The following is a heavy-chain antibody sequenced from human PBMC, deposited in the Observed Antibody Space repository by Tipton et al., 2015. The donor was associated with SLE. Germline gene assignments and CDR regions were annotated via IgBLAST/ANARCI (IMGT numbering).Heavy chain of an antibody. CDR2: IKSKTDGGTA. J-gene: IGHJ4*02. V-gene: IGHV3-15*01. CDR3: ATGLIY. Sequence: GSLRLSCSTSGFIFTNAWMSWVRQAPGKGLEWVGRIKSKTDGGTADYAAPVTGRFTISRDDSKNTLYLEMDSLKSEDTAVYYCATGLIYWGQGTLVTVSS. CDR1: GFIFTNAW.